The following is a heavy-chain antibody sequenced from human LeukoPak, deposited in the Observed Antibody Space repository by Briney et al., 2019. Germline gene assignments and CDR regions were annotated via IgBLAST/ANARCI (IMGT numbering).Heavy chain of an antibody. V-gene: IGHV3-23*01. D-gene: IGHD2-2*01. J-gene: IGHJ6*03. CDR1: GFTFSSYA. Sequence: GGSLRLSCAASGFTFSSYAMSWVRQAPGKGLVWVSRINSDGSSTDYADFLKGRFTISRDNSKNTLYLQMNSLRAEDTAVYYCAKRPGYCSSISCYYYYYMDVWGRGTTVTVSS. CDR3: AKRPGYCSSISCYYYYYMDV. CDR2: INSDGSST.